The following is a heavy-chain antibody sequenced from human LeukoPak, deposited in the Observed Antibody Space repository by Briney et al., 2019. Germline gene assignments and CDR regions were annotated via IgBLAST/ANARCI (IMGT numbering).Heavy chain of an antibody. J-gene: IGHJ4*02. Sequence: ASVKVSCKASGYTFTNYDISWVRQAPGQGLEWMGWISVNNGEAKYPQKFQGRVTITRDTSASTAYMELSSLRSEDTAVYYCATTRQLVSYFDYWGQGTLVTVSS. CDR1: GYTFTNYD. CDR3: ATTRQLVSYFDY. V-gene: IGHV1-18*01. CDR2: ISVNNGEA. D-gene: IGHD6-13*01.